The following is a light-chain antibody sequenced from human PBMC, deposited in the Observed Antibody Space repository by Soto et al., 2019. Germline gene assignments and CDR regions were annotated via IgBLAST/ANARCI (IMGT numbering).Light chain of an antibody. CDR3: QQYNTYST. CDR1: QNIRNW. V-gene: IGKV1-5*01. CDR2: DAS. Sequence: IQMTQSPSTLSASVGDMVTITCRASQNIRNWLAWYQQKPGKAPXPXIYDASSLKSGVPARFGGSGSGTEFTLTISSLQPDDFATYYCQQYNTYSTFGQGTRLEI. J-gene: IGKJ5*01.